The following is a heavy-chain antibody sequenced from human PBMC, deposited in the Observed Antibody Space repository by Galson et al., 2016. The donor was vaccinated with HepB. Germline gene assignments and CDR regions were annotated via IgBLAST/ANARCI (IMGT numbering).Heavy chain of an antibody. D-gene: IGHD3-16*01. CDR3: ARVLDYNSVWGSFDY. Sequence: PALVKPTQTLTLPCTFSGFSLNSSGLGVGWIRQPPGKALEWLALIYWDDGKRYSPSLKRRLSITKDTSKNLVVLTMTDMDPVDTATYYCARVLDYNSVWGSFDYWGQGTLVTVSS. CDR1: GFSLNSSGLG. CDR2: IYWDDGK. V-gene: IGHV2-5*02. J-gene: IGHJ4*02.